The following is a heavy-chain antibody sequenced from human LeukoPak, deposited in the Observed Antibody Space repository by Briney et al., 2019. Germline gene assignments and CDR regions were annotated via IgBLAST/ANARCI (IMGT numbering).Heavy chain of an antibody. V-gene: IGHV3-23*01. D-gene: IGHD3-16*02. CDR2: ISYSGANS. CDR1: GFTFSGSA. CDR3: ARDMQLST. J-gene: IGHJ3*01. Sequence: GGSLRLSCAASGFTFSGSAMSWVRQARGEGLEWVSLISYSGANSYYTDFVRGRFTISRDNSKDTLFLQMNSLRAGDTAIFYCARDMQLSTWGLGTMVTVSS.